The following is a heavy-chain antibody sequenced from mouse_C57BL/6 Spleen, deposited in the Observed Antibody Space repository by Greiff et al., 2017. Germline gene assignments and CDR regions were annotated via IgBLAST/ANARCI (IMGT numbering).Heavy chain of an antibody. J-gene: IGHJ4*01. CDR1: GYTFTSYW. V-gene: IGHV1-52*01. Sequence: VQLQQPGAELVRPGSSVKLSCKASGYTFTSYWMHWVKQRPIQGLEWIGNIDPSDSETHYNQKFKDKATLTVDKSSSTAYMQLSSLTSEDSAVYYCARPTVVATPYAMDYWGQGTSVTVSS. CDR2: IDPSDSET. CDR3: ARPTVVATPYAMDY. D-gene: IGHD1-1*01.